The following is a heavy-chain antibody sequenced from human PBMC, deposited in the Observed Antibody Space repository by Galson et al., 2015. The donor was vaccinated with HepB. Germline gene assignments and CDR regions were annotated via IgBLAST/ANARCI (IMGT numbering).Heavy chain of an antibody. V-gene: IGHV3-21*01. J-gene: IGHJ3*02. D-gene: IGHD3-10*01. CDR2: ISSSSSYI. Sequence: SLRLSCAASGFTFSSYSMNWVRQAPGKGLEWVSSISSSSSYIYYADSVKGRFTISRDNAKNSLYLQMNSLRAEDTAVYYCARDGYGSGSYYRGGAFDIWGQGTMVTVSS. CDR3: ARDGYGSGSYYRGGAFDI. CDR1: GFTFSSYS.